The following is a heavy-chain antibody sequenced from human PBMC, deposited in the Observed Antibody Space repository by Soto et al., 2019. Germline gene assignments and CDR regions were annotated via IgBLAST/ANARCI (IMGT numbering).Heavy chain of an antibody. D-gene: IGHD3-16*01. CDR1: AGSISSSNW. J-gene: IGHJ4*02. Sequence: SETLSLTCAVSAGSISSSNWWSWVRRPPGKGLEWIGEIYHSGSTNYNPSFKSRVTISVDKSKNQFSLKLSSVTAADTAVYYCARALGYTDLFDYWGQGTLVTVSS. CDR3: ARALGYTDLFDY. V-gene: IGHV4-4*02. CDR2: IYHSGST.